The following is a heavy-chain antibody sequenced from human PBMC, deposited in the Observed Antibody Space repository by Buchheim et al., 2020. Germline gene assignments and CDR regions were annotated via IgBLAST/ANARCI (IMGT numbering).Heavy chain of an antibody. V-gene: IGHV3-30-3*01. Sequence: QVQLVESGGGVVQPGRSLRLSCAASGFTFSSYAMHWVRQAPGKGLEWVAVISYDGSNKYYADSVKGRFTISRDNSKNTLYLQMNSLRAEDTAVYYCARVGYDYVWGSYRYLDYWGQGTL. CDR3: ARVGYDYVWGSYRYLDY. J-gene: IGHJ4*02. CDR2: ISYDGSNK. D-gene: IGHD3-16*02. CDR1: GFTFSSYA.